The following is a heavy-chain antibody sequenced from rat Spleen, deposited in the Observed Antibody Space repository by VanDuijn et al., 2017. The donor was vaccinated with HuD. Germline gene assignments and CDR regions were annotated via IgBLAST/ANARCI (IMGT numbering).Heavy chain of an antibody. Sequence: EVQLVESDGGLVQPGRSLKLSCAASGFTFSDYYMAWVRQAPTKGLEWVATITYGGSSTYYRDSVKGRFTISRDNAKSSLYLQMNSLKSEDTATYYCARQGIGITRDYVMDAWGQGASVIVSS. CDR2: ITYGGSST. D-gene: IGHD1-5*01. CDR1: GFTFSDYY. CDR3: ARQGIGITRDYVMDA. J-gene: IGHJ4*01. V-gene: IGHV5-29*01.